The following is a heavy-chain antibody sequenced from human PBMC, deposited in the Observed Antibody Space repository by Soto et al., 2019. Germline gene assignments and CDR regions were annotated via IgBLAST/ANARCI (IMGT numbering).Heavy chain of an antibody. CDR2: SIPIFGTA. V-gene: IGHV1-69*13. CDR1: GGTFNNYP. J-gene: IGHJ6*02. CDR3: ARGRGYSGDDHYYYFDMDV. Sequence: SVKVSCKASGGTFNNYPITWVRQAPGEGLEWMGGSIPIFGTANYAQKFQGRVTISVDESTSTAYMELSSLRSEDTAVYYCARGRGYSGDDHYYYFDMDVWGQGTTVTV. D-gene: IGHD5-12*01.